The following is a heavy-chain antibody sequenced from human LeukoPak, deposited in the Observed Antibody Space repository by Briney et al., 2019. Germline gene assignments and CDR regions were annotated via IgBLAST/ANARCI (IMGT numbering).Heavy chain of an antibody. CDR2: ISYDGSNK. CDR1: GFTFSSYG. Sequence: PGGSLRLSCAASGFTFSSYGMHWVRQAPGKGLEWVAVISYDGSNKYYADSVKGRFTISRDNSKNTLYLQMNSLRVEDTAIYYCAKGAYYGDWGQGTLVTVSS. D-gene: IGHD3-3*01. V-gene: IGHV3-30*12. J-gene: IGHJ4*02. CDR3: AKGAYYGD.